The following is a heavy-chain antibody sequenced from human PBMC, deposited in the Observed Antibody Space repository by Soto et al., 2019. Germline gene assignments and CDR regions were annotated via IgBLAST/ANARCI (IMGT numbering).Heavy chain of an antibody. J-gene: IGHJ5*02. Sequence: GGSLRLSCAASGFTFSSYAMTWVRQAPGKGLEWVSSISGSGGGTYYADSVKGRFTISRDNSKNTLYLQMSSLRAEDTAVYYCAKLLKGAEFCSGDNCYSTNPSWGQGTLVTVSS. CDR3: AKLLKGAEFCSGDNCYSTNPS. D-gene: IGHD2-15*01. CDR2: ISGSGGGT. CDR1: GFTFSSYA. V-gene: IGHV3-23*01.